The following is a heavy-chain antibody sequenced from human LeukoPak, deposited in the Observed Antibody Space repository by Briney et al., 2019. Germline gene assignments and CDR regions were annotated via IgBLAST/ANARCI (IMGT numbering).Heavy chain of an antibody. CDR3: ASARLGGRGLLDY. CDR1: GFTFSSYA. CDR2: ISGSGGST. J-gene: IGHJ4*02. D-gene: IGHD1-26*01. V-gene: IGHV3-23*01. Sequence: GGSLRLSCAASGFTFSSYAMSWVRQAPGKGPEWVSAISGSGGSTYYADSVKGRFTISRDNSKNTLYLQMNSLRAEDTAVYYCASARLGGRGLLDYWGQGTLVTVSS.